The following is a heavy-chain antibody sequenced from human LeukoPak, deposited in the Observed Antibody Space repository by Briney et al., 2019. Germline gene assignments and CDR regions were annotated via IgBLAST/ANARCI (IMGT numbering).Heavy chain of an antibody. CDR1: GGSISSGDYY. CDR3: ARGDKVLLEDYGMDV. CDR2: IYYSGST. D-gene: IGHD3-10*01. Sequence: SETLSLTCTVSGGSISSGDYYWSWIRQPPGKGQEGIGYIYYSGSTYYNPSLKSRVTISVDTSKNQFSLKLSSVTAADTAVYYCARGDKVLLEDYGMDVWGRGTTVTVSS. V-gene: IGHV4-30-4*01. J-gene: IGHJ6*02.